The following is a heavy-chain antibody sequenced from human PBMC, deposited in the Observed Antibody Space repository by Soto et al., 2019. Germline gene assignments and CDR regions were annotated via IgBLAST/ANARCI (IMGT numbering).Heavy chain of an antibody. CDR2: IIPVFGTT. Sequence: SVKISCRDSGGHFCSFYMSWLRQAPGQELEGMGGIIPVFGTTNYAQKFHGSVTITADESTNRAYMELSSLMSDDTAMFYYSRGGGSYDWVSEFWGQGTKVTVSS. V-gene: IGHV1-69*13. CDR3: SRGGGSYDWVSEF. J-gene: IGHJ4*02. D-gene: IGHD3-16*01. CDR1: GGHFCSFY.